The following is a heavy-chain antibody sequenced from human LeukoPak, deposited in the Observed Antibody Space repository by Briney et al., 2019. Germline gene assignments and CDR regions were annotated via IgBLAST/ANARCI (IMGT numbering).Heavy chain of an antibody. J-gene: IGHJ6*03. CDR3: TTLIPPGYSSGWLRKYYYYYMDV. CDR2: ISYDGSNK. V-gene: IGHV3-30*04. D-gene: IGHD6-19*01. Sequence: GGSLRLSCAASGFTFSSYAMHWVRQAPGKGLEWVAVISYDGSNKYYADSVKGRFTISRDNSKNTLYLQMNSLKTEDTAVYYCTTLIPPGYSSGWLRKYYYYYMDVWGKGTTVTISS. CDR1: GFTFSSYA.